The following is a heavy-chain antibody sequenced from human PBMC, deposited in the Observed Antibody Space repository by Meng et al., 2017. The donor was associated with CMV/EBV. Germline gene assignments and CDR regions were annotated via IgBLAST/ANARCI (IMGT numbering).Heavy chain of an antibody. J-gene: IGHJ5*02. CDR1: ISSGGYY. V-gene: IGHV4-31*02. D-gene: IGHD2-15*01. Sequence: ISSGGYYWSWIRQHPGKGLEWLGYIYYSGSTYYNPSLKSRVTISVDTSKNQFSLKLSSVTAADTAVYYCARGARYCSGGSCSSWFDPWGQGTLVTVSS. CDR2: IYYSGST. CDR3: ARGARYCSGGSCSSWFDP.